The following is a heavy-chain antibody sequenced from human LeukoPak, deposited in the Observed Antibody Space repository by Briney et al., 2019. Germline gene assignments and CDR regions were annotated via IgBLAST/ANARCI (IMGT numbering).Heavy chain of an antibody. D-gene: IGHD3-22*01. Sequence: PSETLSLTCAVSGGSISSNSYYWGWIRQPPGKGLEWIGSIYYSGSTYYNPSLKSRVTISVDTSKNQFSLKLSSVTAADTAVYYCARDYNYYDSSDAFDIWGQGTMVTVSS. CDR3: ARDYNYYDSSDAFDI. V-gene: IGHV4-39*07. J-gene: IGHJ3*02. CDR1: GGSISSNSYY. CDR2: IYYSGST.